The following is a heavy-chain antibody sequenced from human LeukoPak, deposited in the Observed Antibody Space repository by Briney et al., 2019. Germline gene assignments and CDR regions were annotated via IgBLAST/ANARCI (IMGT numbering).Heavy chain of an antibody. V-gene: IGHV4-34*01. CDR3: ASQYKKYCSSTSCYAGYWYFDL. Sequence: SETLSLTCAVYGGSFSGYYWSWIRQPPGKGLEWIGEINHSGSTNYNPSLKSRVTMSVDTSKNQFSLKLSSVTAADTAVYYCASQYKKYCSSTSCYAGYWYFDLWGRGTLVTVSS. J-gene: IGHJ2*01. CDR1: GGSFSGYY. D-gene: IGHD2-2*01. CDR2: INHSGST.